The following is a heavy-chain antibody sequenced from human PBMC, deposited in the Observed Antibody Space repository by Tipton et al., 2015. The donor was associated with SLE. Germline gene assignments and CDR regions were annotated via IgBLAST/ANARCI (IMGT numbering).Heavy chain of an antibody. V-gene: IGHV3-7*01. J-gene: IGHJ4*02. CDR2: IKKDGSEK. CDR1: GFTFSLFW. Sequence: SLRLSCGASGFTFSLFWMSWFRQAPGKGLEWVANIKKDGSEKYYVDSVKGRFTISRDNTKNSLYLQMNNLRVEDTAVYYCARGLQANWGQDYFDYWGQGTLVTVSS. D-gene: IGHD7-27*01. CDR3: ARGLQANWGQDYFDY.